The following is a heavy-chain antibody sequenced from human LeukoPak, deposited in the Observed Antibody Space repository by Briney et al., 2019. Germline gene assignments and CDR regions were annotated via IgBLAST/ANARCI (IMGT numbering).Heavy chain of an antibody. V-gene: IGHV1-2*02. CDR2: INPNSGGT. CDR1: GYTFTGYY. J-gene: IGHJ3*02. Sequence: EASVKVSCKASGYTFTGYYMHWVRQAPGQGLEWMGWINPNSGGTNYAQKFQCRVTMTTDTSTSTAYMELRSLRSDDTAVYYCARTSMVRGGMRRRSDDAFDIWGQGTMVTVSS. CDR3: ARTSMVRGGMRRRSDDAFDI. D-gene: IGHD3-10*01.